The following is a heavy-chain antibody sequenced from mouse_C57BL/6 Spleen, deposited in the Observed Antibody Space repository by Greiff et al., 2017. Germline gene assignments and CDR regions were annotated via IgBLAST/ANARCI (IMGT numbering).Heavy chain of an antibody. CDR1: GYTFTSYW. Sequence: QVQLQQPGAELVRPGSSVKLSCKASGYTFTSYWMDWVKQRPGQGLEWIGNIYPSDSETHYNQKFKDKATLTVDKSSSTAYMQLSSLTSEDSAVYYCARRSSGCDYGGQGTTLTVSS. CDR3: ARRSSGCDY. D-gene: IGHD3-2*02. V-gene: IGHV1-61*01. CDR2: IYPSDSET. J-gene: IGHJ2*01.